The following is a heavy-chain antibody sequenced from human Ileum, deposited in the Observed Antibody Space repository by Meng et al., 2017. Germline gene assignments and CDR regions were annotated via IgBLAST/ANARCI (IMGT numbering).Heavy chain of an antibody. Sequence: GAGLCKLSKPLSLACGAYGGSFSGYYWSLIRQPPGKGLEWIGEIDHSGGINYNPSLKNRVTISVDTSNNRFSLKLSSVKAADTALYFCARRVGATPYAYNWLDPWGQGTLVTVSS. V-gene: IGHV4-34*01. CDR3: ARRVGATPYAYNWLDP. J-gene: IGHJ5*02. CDR1: GGSFSGYY. D-gene: IGHD1-26*01. CDR2: IDHSGGI.